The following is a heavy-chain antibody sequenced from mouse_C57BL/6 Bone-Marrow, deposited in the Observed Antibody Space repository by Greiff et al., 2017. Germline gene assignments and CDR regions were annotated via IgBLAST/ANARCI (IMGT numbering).Heavy chain of an antibody. V-gene: IGHV1-5*01. CDR1: GYTFTSYW. CDR3: TRPPYYSNYGYAMDY. J-gene: IGHJ4*01. Sequence: DVQLQESGTVLARPGASVKMSCKTSGYTFTSYWMHWVKQRPGQGLEWIGAIHPGNSDTSYNQKFKGKAKLTAVTSASTAYMELSSLTIEDSAVDYCTRPPYYSNYGYAMDYWGQGTSATVSA. D-gene: IGHD2-5*01. CDR2: IHPGNSDT.